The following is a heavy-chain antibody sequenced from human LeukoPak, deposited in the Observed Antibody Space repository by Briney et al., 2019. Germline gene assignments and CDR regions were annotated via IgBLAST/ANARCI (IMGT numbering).Heavy chain of an antibody. Sequence: PGGSLRLSCAASGFTFSDYYMTWIRQAPGKGLEWVSYISSGSSDTDYADSVKGRFTISRDNAKNSLDLQMNILRAEDTALYYCARARGSIPSSSFDYWGQGALVTVSS. CDR3: ARARGSIPSSSFDY. D-gene: IGHD6-6*01. V-gene: IGHV3-11*06. CDR1: GFTFSDYY. CDR2: ISSGSSDT. J-gene: IGHJ4*02.